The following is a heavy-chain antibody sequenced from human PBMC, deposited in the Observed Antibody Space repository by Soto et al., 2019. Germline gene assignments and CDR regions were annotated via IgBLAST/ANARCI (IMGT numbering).Heavy chain of an antibody. J-gene: IGHJ5*02. CDR3: ARFYNSPWFDP. Sequence: QVQLQESGPGLVKPSETLSLTCTVSGGSISSYYWSWIRQPPGKGLEWIGYIYYSGSTNYNPSLKSRVTISVNTSKYQFSLKLSLVTAADTAVDYCARFYNSPWFDPWGQGTLVTVSS. CDR2: IYYSGST. CDR1: GGSISSYY. D-gene: IGHD1-1*01. V-gene: IGHV4-59*01.